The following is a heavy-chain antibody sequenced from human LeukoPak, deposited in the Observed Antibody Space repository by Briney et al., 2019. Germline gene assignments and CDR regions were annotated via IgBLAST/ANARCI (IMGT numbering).Heavy chain of an antibody. CDR2: ISGSGGST. CDR1: GFTFSSYA. V-gene: IGHV3-23*01. D-gene: IGHD2-15*01. J-gene: IGHJ6*02. CDR3: AKVGCSGGSCYPYYYGMDV. Sequence: GGSLRLSCAASGFTFSSYAMSWVRQAPGKGLESVAAISGSGGSTYYADSVKGRFTISRDNSKNTLYLQMNSLRAEDTAVYYCAKVGCSGGSCYPYYYGMDVWGQGGTVTVSS.